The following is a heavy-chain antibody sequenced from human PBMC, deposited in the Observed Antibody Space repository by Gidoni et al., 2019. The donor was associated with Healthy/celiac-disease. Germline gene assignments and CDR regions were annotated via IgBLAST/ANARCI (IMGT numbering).Heavy chain of an antibody. CDR1: GGSISTSSYS. Sequence: QLQLQESGPGLVKPSETLSLTCTVPGGSISTSSYSRGWIRQPPGKGLEWIGSIYYSGSTYYNPSLKSRVTISVDTSKNQFSLKLSSVTAADTAVYYCARLLPLTYYYDSSGLGPFDYWGQGTLVTVSS. D-gene: IGHD3-22*01. J-gene: IGHJ4*02. CDR3: ARLLPLTYYYDSSGLGPFDY. V-gene: IGHV4-39*01. CDR2: IYYSGST.